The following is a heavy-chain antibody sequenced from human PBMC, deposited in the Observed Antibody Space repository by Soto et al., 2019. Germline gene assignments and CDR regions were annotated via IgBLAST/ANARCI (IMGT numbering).Heavy chain of an antibody. V-gene: IGHV4-30-4*01. CDR1: GGSISSGDYY. CDR3: ARVDSSGYQPFDY. Sequence: SETLSLTCTVSGGSISSGDYYWSWIRQPPGKGLEWIGYIYYSGSTYYNPSLKSRVTISVDTSKNQFSLKLSSVTAADTAVYHCARVDSSGYQPFDYWGQGTLVPVSS. J-gene: IGHJ4*02. CDR2: IYYSGST. D-gene: IGHD3-22*01.